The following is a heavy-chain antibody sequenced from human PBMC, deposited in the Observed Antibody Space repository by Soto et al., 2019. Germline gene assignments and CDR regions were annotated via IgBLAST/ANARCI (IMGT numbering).Heavy chain of an antibody. J-gene: IGHJ5*02. CDR3: ARDARTYYDFWSGSYNWFDP. CDR2: IYHSGST. Sequence: SETLSLTCGVSGYSIISGYYWGLIRQPPGKGLEWIGSIYHSGSTYYNPSLKSRVTISVDTSKNQFSLKLSSVTAADTAVYYCARDARTYYDFWSGSYNWFDPWGQGTLVTVSS. D-gene: IGHD3-3*01. V-gene: IGHV4-38-2*02. CDR1: GYSIISGYY.